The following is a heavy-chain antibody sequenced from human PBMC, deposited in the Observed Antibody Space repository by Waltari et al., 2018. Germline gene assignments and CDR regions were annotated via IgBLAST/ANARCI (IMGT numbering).Heavy chain of an antibody. CDR2: INGDGSGT. V-gene: IGHV3-74*01. CDR1: GFTVSSYW. CDR3: AAGHSSCSTY. D-gene: IGHD3-22*01. Sequence: EVQLVESGGGLVQPGGSLRLSCAASGFTVSSYWMHWVRQAPGKGLVWVSRINGDGSGTNYADSVKGRFTISRDNAKNTLYLQMNSLRVDDTAVYYCAAGHSSCSTYWGQGTLVTVSS. J-gene: IGHJ4*02.